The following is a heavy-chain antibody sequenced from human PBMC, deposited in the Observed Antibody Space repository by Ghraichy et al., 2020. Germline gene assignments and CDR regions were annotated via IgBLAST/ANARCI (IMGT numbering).Heavy chain of an antibody. CDR1: GHTVTGYY. CDR3: ARPGAYYFAY. Sequence: ASVKVSCKASGHTVTGYYMHWVRQAPGQGLEWMGWINPNNGGTKYAQKFQGRVTMASDSSVNTAYMELSSLRSDDTAIYYCARPGAYYFAYWGQGTLVTVSS. V-gene: IGHV1-2*02. J-gene: IGHJ4*02. CDR2: INPNNGGT.